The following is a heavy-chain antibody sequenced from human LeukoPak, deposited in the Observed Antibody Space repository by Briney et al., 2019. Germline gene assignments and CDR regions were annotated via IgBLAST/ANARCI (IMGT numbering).Heavy chain of an antibody. CDR3: AKRGVVIRGLLVIGYHQEAYHYDF. Sequence: GGSLRLSCGASGFTFSNYNMNWVRQAPGEGLEWVSSINSRSTYIFCADSVMGRFTISRDNAKNSLFLQMNSLRAEDTAVYFCAKRGVVIRGLLVIGYHQEAYHYDFWGQGVLVTVSS. V-gene: IGHV3-21*04. J-gene: IGHJ4*02. D-gene: IGHD3-10*01. CDR2: INSRSTYI. CDR1: GFTFSNYN.